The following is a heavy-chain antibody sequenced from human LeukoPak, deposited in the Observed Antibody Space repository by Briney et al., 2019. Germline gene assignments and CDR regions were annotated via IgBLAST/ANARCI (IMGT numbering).Heavy chain of an antibody. J-gene: IGHJ4*02. CDR3: ARDDYGDYATPEFDY. CDR1: GYTFTSYG. Sequence: GASVKVSCKASGYTFTSYGISWVRQARGQGLEWMGWISAYNGNTNYAQKLQGRVTMTTDTSTSTAYMELRSLRSDDTAVYYCARDDYGDYATPEFDYWGQGTLVTVSS. V-gene: IGHV1-18*01. CDR2: ISAYNGNT. D-gene: IGHD4-17*01.